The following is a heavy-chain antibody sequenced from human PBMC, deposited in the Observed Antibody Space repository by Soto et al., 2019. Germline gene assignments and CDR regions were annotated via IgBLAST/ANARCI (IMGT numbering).Heavy chain of an antibody. CDR3: AREYSSSATHHKFYYYYYYDMDV. V-gene: IGHV3-30-3*01. J-gene: IGHJ6*02. Sequence: GGSLRLSCAASGFTFSSYAMHWVRQAPGKGLEWVAVISYDGSNKYYADSVKGRFTISRDNSKNTLYLQMNSLRAEDTAVYYCAREYSSSATHHKFYYYYYYDMDVWGQGTTGTCSS. CDR1: GFTFSSYA. D-gene: IGHD6-6*01. CDR2: ISYDGSNK.